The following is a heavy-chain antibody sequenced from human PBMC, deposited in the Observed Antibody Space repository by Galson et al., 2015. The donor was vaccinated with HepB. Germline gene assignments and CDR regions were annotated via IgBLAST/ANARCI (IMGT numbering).Heavy chain of an antibody. CDR3: ARDRFFGESPRYFDY. D-gene: IGHD3-10*01. Sequence: SLRLSCAASGFTFSSYSMNWVRQAPGKGLEWVSSISSSSSYVYYADSVKGRFTISRDNAKNSLYLQMNSLRAEDTAVYYCARDRFFGESPRYFDYWGQGTLVTVSS. CDR2: ISSSSSYV. CDR1: GFTFSSYS. J-gene: IGHJ4*02. V-gene: IGHV3-21*01.